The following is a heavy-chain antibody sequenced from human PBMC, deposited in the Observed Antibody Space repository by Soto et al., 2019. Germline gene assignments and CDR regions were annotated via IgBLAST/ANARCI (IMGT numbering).Heavy chain of an antibody. CDR1: GFTFSSFA. V-gene: IGHV3-23*01. D-gene: IGHD3-3*01. CDR2: ISGGGGTT. CDR3: AREDITIFGVVKAGYYYGMEV. J-gene: IGHJ6*02. Sequence: GGSRRLSCAASGFTFSSFAMSWVRQAPGKGLEWVSAISGGGGTTYYADSVKGRFTVSRDNSKNTLYLQMNTLRAEDTAVYYCAREDITIFGVVKAGYYYGMEVWGQGTTVTVSS.